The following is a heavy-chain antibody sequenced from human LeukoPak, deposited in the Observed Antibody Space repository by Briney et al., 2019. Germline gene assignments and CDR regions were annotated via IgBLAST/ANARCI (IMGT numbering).Heavy chain of an antibody. D-gene: IGHD3-10*01. Sequence: GGSLRLSCAASGFTFSSYAMSWVRQAPGKGLEWVSAISGSGGSTYYADSVKGRFTISRDNSKNTLYLQMNSLRAEDTAVYYCARDSYGSGSYYRIDYWGQGTLVTVSS. CDR2: ISGSGGST. CDR1: GFTFSSYA. CDR3: ARDSYGSGSYYRIDY. V-gene: IGHV3-23*01. J-gene: IGHJ4*02.